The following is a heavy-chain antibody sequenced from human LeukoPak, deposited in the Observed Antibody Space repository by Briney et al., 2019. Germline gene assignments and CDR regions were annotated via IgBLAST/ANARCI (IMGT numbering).Heavy chain of an antibody. CDR3: ARDPNVLGITPYYFDF. V-gene: IGHV3-21*01. D-gene: IGHD3-10*02. Sequence: PGGSLRLSCAASGFTFSDYTMTWVRQAPGKGLEWVASISSDSSYIVYADSVKGRFTISRDNAKNSLFLKTDTLRGDDTGIYYCARDPNVLGITPYYFDFWGQGTLVTVSS. CDR2: ISSDSSYI. J-gene: IGHJ4*02. CDR1: GFTFSDYT.